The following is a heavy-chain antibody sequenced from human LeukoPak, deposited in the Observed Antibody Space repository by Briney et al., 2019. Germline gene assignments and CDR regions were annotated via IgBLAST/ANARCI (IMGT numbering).Heavy chain of an antibody. D-gene: IGHD5/OR15-5a*01. CDR1: GVSISSDY. CDR3: ARRLRQNLFDP. V-gene: IGHV4-59*08. J-gene: IGHJ5*02. CDR2: IYYSGSS. Sequence: PSETLSLTCTVSGVSISSDYWSWIRLPPGKGLEWIGYIYYSGSSNYNPSLKSRVTMSVDMSKNQFSLKLTSVTAADTAVYYCARRLRQNLFDPWGQGTLVIVSS.